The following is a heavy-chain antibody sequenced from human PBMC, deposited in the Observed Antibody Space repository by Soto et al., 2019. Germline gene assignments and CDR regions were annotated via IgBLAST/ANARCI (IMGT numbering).Heavy chain of an antibody. CDR3: AKDLQSYGDYDYYCYGMDV. J-gene: IGHJ6*02. V-gene: IGHV3-30*18. CDR1: GFTFSTYG. D-gene: IGHD4-17*01. CDR2: ISYDGTNK. Sequence: QVQLVESGGGEVQPGRSLTISCAASGFTFSTYGMHWVRQTPGKGLEWVAVISYDGTNKFYSDSVKGRFTISRDNFKNTVTLQMNRLRADDTAVYFWAKDLQSYGDYDYYCYGMDVWGLGTRGTGSS.